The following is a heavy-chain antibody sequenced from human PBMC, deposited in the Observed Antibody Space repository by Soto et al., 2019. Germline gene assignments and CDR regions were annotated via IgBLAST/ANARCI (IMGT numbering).Heavy chain of an antibody. CDR3: TVDTVGTGSY. CDR1: GFTFNDHY. Sequence: VQVVESGGGLVQPGMSLRLSCAASGFTFNDHYMDWVRQAPGKGLEWVGRSKNRFNSYTTEYAASVKGRFTILRDDSKNLVYLQMNSRNTEDTAVYYCTVDTVGTGSYWGQGTLVTVST. D-gene: IGHD5-12*01. V-gene: IGHV3-72*01. CDR2: SKNRFNSYTT. J-gene: IGHJ4*02.